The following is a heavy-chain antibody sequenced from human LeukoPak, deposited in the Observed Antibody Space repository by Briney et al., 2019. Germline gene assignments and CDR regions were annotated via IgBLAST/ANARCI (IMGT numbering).Heavy chain of an antibody. CDR2: ISGSGGST. Sequence: AGGSLRLSCAASGFTFSDYYMSWVRQAPGKGLEWVSAISGSGGSTYYADSVKGRFTISRDNSKNTLYLQMNSLRAEDTAVYYCARGIAAAGDYWGQGTLVTVSS. CDR1: GFTFSDYY. CDR3: ARGIAAAGDY. J-gene: IGHJ4*02. D-gene: IGHD6-13*01. V-gene: IGHV3-23*01.